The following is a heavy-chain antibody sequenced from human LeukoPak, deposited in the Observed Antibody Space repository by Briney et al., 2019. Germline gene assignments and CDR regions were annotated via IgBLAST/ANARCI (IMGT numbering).Heavy chain of an antibody. J-gene: IGHJ4*02. CDR1: GFTFSSYA. D-gene: IGHD2-15*01. V-gene: IGHV3-23*01. CDR2: ISGSGGST. CDR3: IYCSGGSCYSNFDY. Sequence: GGSLRLSCAASGFTFSSYAMSWVRQAPGKGLEWVSAISGSGGSTYYADSVKGRFTISRDNSKNTLYLQMNSLRAEDTAVYYCIYCSGGSCYSNFDYWGQGTLVTVSS.